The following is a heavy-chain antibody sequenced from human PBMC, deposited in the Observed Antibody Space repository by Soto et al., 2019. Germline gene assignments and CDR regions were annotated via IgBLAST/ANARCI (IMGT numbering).Heavy chain of an antibody. Sequence: PGGALRLSCSASGFTFSSYAMSWVRQAPGKGLEWVSAISGSGGSTYYADSVKGRFTISRDNSKNTLYLQMNSLRAEDTAVYYCAKALSSGWPFDYWGQGTLVTVSS. CDR1: GFTFSSYA. CDR2: ISGSGGST. J-gene: IGHJ4*02. V-gene: IGHV3-23*01. CDR3: AKALSSGWPFDY. D-gene: IGHD6-19*01.